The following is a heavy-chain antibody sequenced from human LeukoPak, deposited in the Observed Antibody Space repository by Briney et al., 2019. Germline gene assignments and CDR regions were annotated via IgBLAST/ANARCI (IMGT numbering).Heavy chain of an antibody. V-gene: IGHV4-31*03. D-gene: IGHD2-2*01. CDR1: GDSISSGGYY. Sequence: SQTLSLTCTVSGDSISSGGYYWSWIRQHPGKGLEWIGYINYSGSTYYNPSLKSRVTISVDTSKNQFSLKLTSVTAADTAVYYCARDERYCSSTSCYDYYGMDVWGQGTTVTVSS. CDR3: ARDERYCSSTSCYDYYGMDV. J-gene: IGHJ6*02. CDR2: INYSGST.